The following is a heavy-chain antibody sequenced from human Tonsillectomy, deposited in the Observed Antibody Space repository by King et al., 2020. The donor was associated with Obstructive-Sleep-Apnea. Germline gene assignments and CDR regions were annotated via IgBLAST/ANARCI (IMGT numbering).Heavy chain of an antibody. V-gene: IGHV4-39*07. CDR2: IYCSGST. CDR3: AREGRYTGYDFD. D-gene: IGHD5-12*01. CDR1: GGSISSRSYY. J-gene: IGHJ4*02. Sequence: LQLQESGPGLVRPSETLSLTCTVSGGSISSRSYYWGWIRQPPGKGLEWVGSIYCSGSTNYNPSLKSRVTISVDTSKNQFSLRLSSVTAADTAVYYCAREGRYTGYDFDWGQGTRVTVSS.